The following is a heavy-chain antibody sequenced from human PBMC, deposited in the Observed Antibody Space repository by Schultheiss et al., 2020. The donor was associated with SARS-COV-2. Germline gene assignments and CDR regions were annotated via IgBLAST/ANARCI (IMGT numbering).Heavy chain of an antibody. D-gene: IGHD6-19*01. CDR2: INHSGST. CDR3: ARTGRGSGWYPY. CDR1: GGSFSGYY. J-gene: IGHJ4*02. Sequence: SETLSLTCAGYGGSFSGYYWSWIRQPPGKGLEWIGEINHSGSTNYNPALKSRVTISVDTSKNQFSLKLSSVTAADTAVYYCARTGRGSGWYPYWGQGTLVTVSS. V-gene: IGHV4-34*01.